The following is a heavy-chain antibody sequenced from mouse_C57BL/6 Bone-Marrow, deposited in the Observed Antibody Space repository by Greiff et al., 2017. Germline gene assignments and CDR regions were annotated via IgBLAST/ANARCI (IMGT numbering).Heavy chain of an antibody. CDR1: GYSITSGYY. D-gene: IGHD2-5*01. CDR2: ISYDGSN. Sequence: LQESGPGLVKPSQSLSLTCSVTGYSITSGYYWNWIRQFPGNKLEWMGYISYDGSNNYNPPLKNRISITRDTSKNQFFLKLNSVTTEDTATYYCARAYYSNLRFAYWGQGTLVTVSA. V-gene: IGHV3-6*01. J-gene: IGHJ3*01. CDR3: ARAYYSNLRFAY.